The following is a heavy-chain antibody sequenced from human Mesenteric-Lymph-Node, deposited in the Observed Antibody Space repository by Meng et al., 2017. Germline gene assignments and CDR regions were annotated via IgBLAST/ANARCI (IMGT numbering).Heavy chain of an antibody. V-gene: IGHV1-46*01. CDR2: INPSGGST. Sequence: ASVKVSCKASGYTFTSYGISWVRQAPGQGLEWMGIINPSGGSTSYAQKFQGRVTMTRDTSTSTVYMELSSLRSEDTAVYYCARGLAGYSGYDPFAYWGQGTLVTVSS. CDR1: GYTFTSYG. J-gene: IGHJ4*02. D-gene: IGHD5-12*01. CDR3: ARGLAGYSGYDPFAY.